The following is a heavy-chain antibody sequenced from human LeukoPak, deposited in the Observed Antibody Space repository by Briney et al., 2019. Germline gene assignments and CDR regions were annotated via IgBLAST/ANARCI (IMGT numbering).Heavy chain of an antibody. CDR1: GGSISSYY. CDR2: IYYSGST. J-gene: IGHJ4*02. V-gene: IGHV4-59*01. CDR3: ASSEYSSSSPDY. D-gene: IGHD6-6*01. Sequence: PSETLSLTCTVSGGSISSYYWSWIRQPPGKGLEWIGYIYYSGSTNYDPSLKSRVTISVDTSKNQFSLKLSSVTAADTAVYYCASSEYSSSSPDYWGQGTLVTVSS.